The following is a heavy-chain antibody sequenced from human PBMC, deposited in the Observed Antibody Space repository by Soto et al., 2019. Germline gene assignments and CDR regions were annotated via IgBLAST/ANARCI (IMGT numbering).Heavy chain of an antibody. Sequence: SETLSLTCTVSGGSIRSGGYYWSWIRQHPGKGLEWIGYIYYSGSTYYNPSLKSRVTISVDTSKNQFSLKLSSVTAADTAVYYCARTPRGDYVVGEYYFEYWGQGTLVTVSS. CDR1: GGSIRSGGYY. J-gene: IGHJ4*02. V-gene: IGHV4-31*03. CDR3: ARTPRGDYVVGEYYFEY. D-gene: IGHD3-16*01. CDR2: IYYSGST.